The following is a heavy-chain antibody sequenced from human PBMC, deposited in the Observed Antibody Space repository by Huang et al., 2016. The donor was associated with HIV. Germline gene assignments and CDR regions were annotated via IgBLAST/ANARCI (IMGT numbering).Heavy chain of an antibody. V-gene: IGHV1-2*02. D-gene: IGHD2-2*01. Sequence: QVQLVRSGAEVKKPGASVKVSCKGSGYTFTDNFMHWVRQAPGQGLEWMGWINPKSGGTNYAQKFQGRVTMTRDTSIRTTYMELSRLRSDDTAVYFCARNFVVMPAIEDYYYAMDVWGQGTTVTVSS. CDR2: INPKSGGT. J-gene: IGHJ6*02. CDR3: ARNFVVMPAIEDYYYAMDV. CDR1: GYTFTDNF.